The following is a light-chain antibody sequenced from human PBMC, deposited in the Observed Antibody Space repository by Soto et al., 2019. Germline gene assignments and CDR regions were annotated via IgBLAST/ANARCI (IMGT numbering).Light chain of an antibody. V-gene: IGKV3-20*01. CDR2: AAS. J-gene: IGKJ1*01. CDR1: QSLSNNIY. Sequence: EIVLTQSPGTLSLSPGERATLSCRASQSLSNNIYLAWYQQKPGQDPRLLIYAASTRATGIPDRFSGSGSGTDFTLTISRLEPEDFAVYYCQQYGRSRTFGQGTKVDIK. CDR3: QQYGRSRT.